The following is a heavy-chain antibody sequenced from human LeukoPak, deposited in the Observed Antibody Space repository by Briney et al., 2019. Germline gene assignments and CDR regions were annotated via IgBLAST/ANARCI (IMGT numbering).Heavy chain of an antibody. CDR1: GTSISSSTYY. Sequence: SETPSLTCSVSGTSISSSTYYWIWIRQSPGKGLEWIGSIYQSGITFYNSSVSSRLTLSVDSSNNQISLKLTSVSAADTAIYYCARGVRYFDFWGQGILVTVSS. D-gene: IGHD3-16*02. V-gene: IGHV4-39*02. CDR3: ARGVRYFDF. CDR2: IYQSGIT. J-gene: IGHJ4*02.